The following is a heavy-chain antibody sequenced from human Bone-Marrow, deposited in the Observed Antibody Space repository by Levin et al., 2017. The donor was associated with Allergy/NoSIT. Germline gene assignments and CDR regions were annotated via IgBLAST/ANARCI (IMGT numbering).Heavy chain of an antibody. J-gene: IGHJ2*01. V-gene: IGHV4-30-2*01. CDR2: IYRSGST. Sequence: KASETLSLTCAVFGASINSSGYSWSWIRQPPGKDLEWIGYIYRSGSTSYNPSLKSRVTISQDRSKNQFSLKLNSVTAADTAVYYCARTPLGDWYFDLWGRGTLVTVSS. CDR3: ARTPLGDWYFDL. CDR1: GASINSSGYS. D-gene: IGHD3-16*01.